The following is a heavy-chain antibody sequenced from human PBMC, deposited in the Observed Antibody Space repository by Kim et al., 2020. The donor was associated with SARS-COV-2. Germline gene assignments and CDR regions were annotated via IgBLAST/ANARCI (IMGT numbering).Heavy chain of an antibody. V-gene: IGHV5-51*01. CDR3: ARTSPTVVTPRYPYYYYGMYV. J-gene: IGHJ6*02. CDR2: IYPGDSDT. Sequence: GESLKISCKGSGYSFTSYWIGWVRQMPGKGLEWMGIIYPGDSDTRYSPSFQGQVTISADKSISTAYLQWSSLKASDTAMYYCARTSPTVVTPRYPYYYYGMYVWGQGTTVTVSS. CDR1: GYSFTSYW. D-gene: IGHD4-17*01.